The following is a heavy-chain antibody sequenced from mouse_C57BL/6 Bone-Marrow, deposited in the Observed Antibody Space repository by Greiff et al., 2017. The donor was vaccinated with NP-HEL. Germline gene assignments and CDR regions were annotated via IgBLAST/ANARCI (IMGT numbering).Heavy chain of an antibody. Sequence: QVQLKQPGAELVKPGASVKMSCKASGYTFTSYWITWVKQRPGQGLEWIGDIYPGSGSTNYNEKFKSKATLTVDTSSSTAYMQLSSLTSEDSAVYYSARNNLPSLSWFAYWGQGTLVTVSA. CDR3: ARNNLPSLSWFAY. J-gene: IGHJ3*01. CDR1: GYTFTSYW. CDR2: IYPGSGST. V-gene: IGHV1-55*01. D-gene: IGHD6-1*01.